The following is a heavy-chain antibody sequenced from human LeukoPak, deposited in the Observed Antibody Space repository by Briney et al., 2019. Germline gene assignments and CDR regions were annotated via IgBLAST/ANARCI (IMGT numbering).Heavy chain of an antibody. CDR2: ISGSGGST. CDR1: GFTFSSYA. Sequence: GGSLRLSCAASGFTFSSYAMSWVRQAPGKGLEWVSAISGSGGSTCYADSVKGRFTISRDNSKNTLYLQMNSLRAEDTAVYYCARGPHRRTYDRDNWFDPWGPGTLVTVSS. J-gene: IGHJ5*02. V-gene: IGHV3-23*01. CDR3: ARGPHRRTYDRDNWFDP. D-gene: IGHD3-3*01.